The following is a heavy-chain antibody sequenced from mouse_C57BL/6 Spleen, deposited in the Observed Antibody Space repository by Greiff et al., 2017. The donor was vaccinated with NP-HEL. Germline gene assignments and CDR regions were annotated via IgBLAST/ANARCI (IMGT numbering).Heavy chain of an antibody. D-gene: IGHD1-1*01. Sequence: EVKLMESGGGLVKPGGSLKLSCAASGFTFSSYTMSWVRQTPEKRLEWVATISGGGGNTYYPDSVKGRFTISRDNAKNTLYLQMSSLRSEDTALYYCARERDYSGSSYGFAYWGQGTLVTVSA. V-gene: IGHV5-9*01. CDR1: GFTFSSYT. CDR2: ISGGGGNT. J-gene: IGHJ3*01. CDR3: ARERDYSGSSYGFAY.